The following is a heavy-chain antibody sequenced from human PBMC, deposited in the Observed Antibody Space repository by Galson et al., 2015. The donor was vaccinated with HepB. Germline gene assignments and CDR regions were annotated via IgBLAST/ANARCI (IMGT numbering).Heavy chain of an antibody. CDR2: ISAYNGNT. V-gene: IGHV1-18*01. CDR3: ARDVRGEYSGYDLYYFDY. Sequence: SVKVSCKASGYTFTSYGISWVRQAPGQGLEWMGWISAYNGNTNYAQKLQGRVTMTTDTSTSTAYMELRSLRSDDTAVYYCARDVRGEYSGYDLYYFDYWGQGTTVTVSS. J-gene: IGHJ4*03. CDR1: GYTFTSYG. D-gene: IGHD5-12*01.